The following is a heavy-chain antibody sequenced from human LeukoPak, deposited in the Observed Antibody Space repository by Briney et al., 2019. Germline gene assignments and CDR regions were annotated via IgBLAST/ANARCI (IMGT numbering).Heavy chain of an antibody. CDR3: AKDAFGVYGDSPFDS. Sequence: GGSLRLSCAASGFTFSTYAVNWVRQAPGKGLEWVSTISGSGGSTYYADSVRGRFTISRDNSRNTMYLQMNSVRAEDTAVYYCAKDAFGVYGDSPFDSWGQGTLVTVSS. CDR2: ISGSGGST. V-gene: IGHV3-23*01. J-gene: IGHJ4*02. CDR1: GFTFSTYA. D-gene: IGHD4-17*01.